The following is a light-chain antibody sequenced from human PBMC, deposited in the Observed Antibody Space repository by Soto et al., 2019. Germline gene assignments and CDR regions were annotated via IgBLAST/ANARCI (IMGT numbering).Light chain of an antibody. CDR2: ETS. V-gene: IGKV3-20*01. Sequence: EIVCTQSPGTLSLSPGERATLSCRASQSFSSSYLAWYQQKPGQAPRLLIYETSSRATGIPDRFSGSGSQTDFTLTISRLEPEDFAVYYCQQYGTSPRTLGQGTKVDIK. J-gene: IGKJ1*01. CDR3: QQYGTSPRT. CDR1: QSFSSSY.